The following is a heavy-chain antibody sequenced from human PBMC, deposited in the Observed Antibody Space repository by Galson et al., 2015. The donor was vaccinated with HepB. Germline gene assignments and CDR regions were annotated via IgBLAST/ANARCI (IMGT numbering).Heavy chain of an antibody. V-gene: IGHV1-18*01. D-gene: IGHD3-10*01. CDR1: GYTFSTYA. CDR2: TSTYSGHT. CDR3: ARVREDRGVLVPLFEF. J-gene: IGHJ4*02. Sequence: SVKVSCKASGYTFSTYAIAWVRQAPGQGLEWMGWTSTYSGHTNSVQKLHDRVTMTTDTSTDTAYMELRSLTFNDTAVYYCARVREDRGVLVPLFEFWGQGTLVTVSS.